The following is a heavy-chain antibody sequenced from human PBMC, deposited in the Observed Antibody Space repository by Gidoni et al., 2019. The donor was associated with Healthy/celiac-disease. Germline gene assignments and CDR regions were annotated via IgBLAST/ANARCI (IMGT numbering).Heavy chain of an antibody. V-gene: IGHV3-21*01. D-gene: IGHD3-22*01. CDR2: ISSSSSYI. CDR3: ARDVPPYYYDSSGYYPDY. CDR1: GFTSSSSS. Sequence: EVQLVESGGGLVKPGGSLSLSCAASGFTSSSSSLNWVRQAPGKGLEWVSSISSSSSYIYYADSVKGRFTISRDNAKNSLYLQMNSLRAEDTAVYYCARDVPPYYYDSSGYYPDYWGQGTLVTVSS. J-gene: IGHJ4*02.